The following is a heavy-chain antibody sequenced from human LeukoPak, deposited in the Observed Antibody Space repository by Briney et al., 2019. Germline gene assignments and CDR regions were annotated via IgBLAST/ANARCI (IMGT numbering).Heavy chain of an antibody. CDR1: GGSISSSRYS. CDR2: IYYSGST. V-gene: IGHV4-39*01. J-gene: IGHJ4*02. Sequence: SETLSLTCTVSGGSISSSRYSWGWIRQPPGKGLEWIGSIYYSGSTYYNPSLKSRVTISVDTSKNQFSLKLSSVTAADTAVYYCARVIVVVPAANYFDYWGQGTLVTVSS. D-gene: IGHD2-2*01. CDR3: ARVIVVVPAANYFDY.